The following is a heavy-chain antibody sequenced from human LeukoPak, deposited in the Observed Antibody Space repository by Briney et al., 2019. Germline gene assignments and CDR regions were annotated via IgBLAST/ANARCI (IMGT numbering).Heavy chain of an antibody. CDR1: GFTFSDFY. CDR3: ARDSSSGVIIDY. Sequence: PGGSLRLSCAASGFTFSDFYMNWIRQAPGKGLEWISYISGSGSYTDYADSVKARFTISRDNSKKSLYLQMNSLRAEDTAVYYCARDSSSGVIIDYFGQGSLVTVAS. V-gene: IGHV3-11*06. D-gene: IGHD6-19*01. CDR2: ISGSGSYT. J-gene: IGHJ4*02.